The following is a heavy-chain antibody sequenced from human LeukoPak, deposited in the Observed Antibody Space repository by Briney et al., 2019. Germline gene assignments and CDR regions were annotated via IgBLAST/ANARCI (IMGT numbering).Heavy chain of an antibody. CDR3: ARDLGVGATTQDWFDP. D-gene: IGHD1-26*01. J-gene: IGHJ5*02. V-gene: IGHV1-2*02. Sequence: ASVKVSCKASGYTFTGYYMHWVRQAPGQGLEWMGCINPNSGGTKYAQKFQGGVTLTRDTSISTAYMELSRLRSDDTAVYYCARDLGVGATTQDWFDPWGQGTLVTVSS. CDR1: GYTFTGYY. CDR2: INPNSGGT.